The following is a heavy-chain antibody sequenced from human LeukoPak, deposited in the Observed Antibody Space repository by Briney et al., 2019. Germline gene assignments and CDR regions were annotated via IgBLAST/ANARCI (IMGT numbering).Heavy chain of an antibody. CDR2: ISSSSSYT. CDR3: ARVHSGYDSGYYFDY. J-gene: IGHJ4*02. V-gene: IGHV3-11*06. Sequence: GGSLRLSCAASGFTFSDYYMSWLRQAPGKGLEWVSYISSSSSYTNYADSVKGRFTISRDNAKNSLYLQMTSLRAEDTAVYYCARVHSGYDSGYYFDYWGQGTLVTVSS. CDR1: GFTFSDYY. D-gene: IGHD5-12*01.